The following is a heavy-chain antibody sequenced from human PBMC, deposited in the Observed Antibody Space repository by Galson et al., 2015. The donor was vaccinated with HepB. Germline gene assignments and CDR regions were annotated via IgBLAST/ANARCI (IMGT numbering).Heavy chain of an antibody. CDR2: IWYDGSNK. CDR1: GFTFSSYG. J-gene: IGHJ4*02. Sequence: SLRLSCAASGFTFSSYGMHWVRQAPGKGLEWVAVIWYDGSNKYYADSVKGRFTISRDNSKNTLYLQMNSLRAEDTAVYYCARDSAGEYNWNDGIDYWGQGTLVTVSS. V-gene: IGHV3-33*08. D-gene: IGHD1-20*01. CDR3: ARDSAGEYNWNDGIDY.